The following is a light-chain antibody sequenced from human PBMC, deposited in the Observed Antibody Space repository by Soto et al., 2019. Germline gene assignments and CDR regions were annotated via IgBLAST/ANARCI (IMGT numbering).Light chain of an antibody. J-gene: IGLJ1*01. V-gene: IGLV2-14*01. CDR2: QVT. CDR1: SSDVGIYNY. CDR3: SSYTGSTNYV. Sequence: LTQPASVSGSPGQSITISCTGTSSDVGIYNYVSWYQQHPGKAPKLMIYQVTNRPSGVSNRFSGSKSGNAASLTISGLQAEDEADYYCSSYTGSTNYVFGTGTKVTVL.